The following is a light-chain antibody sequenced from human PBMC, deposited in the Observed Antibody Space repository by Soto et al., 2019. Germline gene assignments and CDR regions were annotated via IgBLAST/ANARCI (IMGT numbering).Light chain of an antibody. V-gene: IGKV3-15*01. Sequence: EIVMTQSPATLSVSPGERATLSCRASQSVSTNLAWYQQKPGQGPRLLIFGASTRAIGIPARFSGSGSGTDFTLTISSLQSEDFAVYYCQQYGTSPLFGGGTKVEIK. CDR2: GAS. CDR3: QQYGTSPL. CDR1: QSVSTN. J-gene: IGKJ4*01.